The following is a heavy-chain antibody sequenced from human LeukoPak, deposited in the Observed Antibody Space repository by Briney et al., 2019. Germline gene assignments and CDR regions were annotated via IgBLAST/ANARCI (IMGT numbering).Heavy chain of an antibody. Sequence: GGSLRLSCVASGFIFTDHWMSWVRQAPGKGLEWVANIKEDESAKFYADSVRGRFTISRDNAKNSLYLHMNNLRVEDTAVYYCARAVDVADYWGRGTLVTVSS. J-gene: IGHJ4*02. CDR2: IKEDESAK. D-gene: IGHD3-16*01. CDR3: ARAVDVADY. V-gene: IGHV3-7*01. CDR1: GFIFTDHW.